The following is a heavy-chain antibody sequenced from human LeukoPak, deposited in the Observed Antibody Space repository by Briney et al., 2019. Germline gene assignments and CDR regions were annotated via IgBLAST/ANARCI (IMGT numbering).Heavy chain of an antibody. CDR2: VYYSGSA. CDR3: ARRTEYFDMDV. V-gene: IGHV4-59*01. CDR1: GASINNYY. J-gene: IGHJ6*02. Sequence: SETLSLTCTVSGASINNYYWSWIRQPPGKGLEWIGYVYYSGSANYNPSLESRVTISVDTSKNQFSLKLSSVTAADTAVYCCARRTEYFDMDVWGQGTTVTVSS. D-gene: IGHD1-1*01.